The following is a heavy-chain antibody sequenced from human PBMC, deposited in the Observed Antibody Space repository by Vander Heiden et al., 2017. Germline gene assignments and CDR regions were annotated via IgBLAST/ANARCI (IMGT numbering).Heavy chain of an antibody. CDR1: GFRFNIYS. CDR3: AISNRGYFES. Sequence: ELPLADSGGGSVQPGGLLGLSWGALGFRFNIYSMNWVRQAPGRGLEWVSYITSDERAIYYADSVKGRFTISRDNGKYSLYLQMNRLRDEDTAVYYCAISNRGYFESWGQGTLVAVSS. V-gene: IGHV3-48*02. J-gene: IGHJ4*02. CDR2: ITSDERAI.